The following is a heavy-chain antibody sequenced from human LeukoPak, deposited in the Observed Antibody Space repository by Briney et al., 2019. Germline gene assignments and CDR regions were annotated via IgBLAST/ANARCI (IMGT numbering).Heavy chain of an antibody. CDR1: GLMFRNYG. Sequence: GGSLRLSCVVSGLMFRNYGMHWVRQAPGKGLEWVAVIYYDGSNQYYADSVKGRFTVSRDNAKNTLYLQMDSLRAEDTAVYYCATDRNSGKYYDYWGQGTLVTVSS. CDR3: ATDRNSGKYYDY. V-gene: IGHV3-33*01. CDR2: IYYDGSNQ. J-gene: IGHJ4*02. D-gene: IGHD1-26*01.